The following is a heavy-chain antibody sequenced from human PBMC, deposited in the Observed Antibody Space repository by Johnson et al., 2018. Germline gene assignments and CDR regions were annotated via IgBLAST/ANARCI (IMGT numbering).Heavy chain of an antibody. V-gene: IGHV4-59*01. D-gene: IGHD2-15*01. Sequence: QVQLQESGPGLVKPSETLSLTCSVSTGSINSYYWTWIRQPPGKGLEWIGNIHYSGSTKSNPSLKSRVTMSVDTSKKQISLRLTSVTAADTAVYYWAGFCSGGTCPDYWGQGTLVTVSS. CDR1: TGSINSYY. CDR3: AGFCSGGTCPDY. J-gene: IGHJ4*02. CDR2: IHYSGST.